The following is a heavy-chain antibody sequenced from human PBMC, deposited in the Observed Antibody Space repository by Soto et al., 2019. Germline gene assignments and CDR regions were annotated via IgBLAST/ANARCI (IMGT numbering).Heavy chain of an antibody. CDR1: GFSLSTSGVG. CDR3: AHCSYDSGEVTTSAEYFQH. Sequence: QITLKESGPTLVKPTQTLTLTCTFSGFSLSTSGVGVGWIRQPPGKALEWLALIYWDDDKRYSPSLKSRLTITKDTSKNQVVLTMTNMEPVDTATYYGAHCSYDSGEVTTSAEYFQHWGQGSLVTVSS. CDR2: IYWDDDK. V-gene: IGHV2-5*02. J-gene: IGHJ1*01. D-gene: IGHD3-10*01.